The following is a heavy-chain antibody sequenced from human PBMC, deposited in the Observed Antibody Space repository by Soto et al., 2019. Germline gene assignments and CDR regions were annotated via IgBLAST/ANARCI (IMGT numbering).Heavy chain of an antibody. CDR2: IYYSGST. Sequence: SETLSLTFSFSGDAITSHYLTWIRQPPGKGLEWIGYIYYSGSTNYNPSLKSRVTISVDTSKNQFSLKLSSVTAADTAVYYCATGSLEMATIFDYWGQGTMVTVS. CDR1: GDAITSHY. CDR3: ATGSLEMATIFDY. D-gene: IGHD5-12*01. V-gene: IGHV4-59*11. J-gene: IGHJ4*02.